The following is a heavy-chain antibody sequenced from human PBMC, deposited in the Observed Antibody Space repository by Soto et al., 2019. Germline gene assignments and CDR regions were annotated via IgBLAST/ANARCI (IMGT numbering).Heavy chain of an antibody. D-gene: IGHD3-16*01. CDR3: ARVSTSWGDDY. J-gene: IGHJ4*02. Sequence: EVQLVESGGGLVQPGGSLRLSCAASGFTFSDYGVNWVRQAPGKGLEWISYISSGSDTIYYADSVKGRFTISRDNAKKSLFLQMTSLIDENTAVYDCARVSTSWGDDYWGQGTLVTVSS. CDR2: ISSGSDTI. CDR1: GFTFSDYG. V-gene: IGHV3-48*02.